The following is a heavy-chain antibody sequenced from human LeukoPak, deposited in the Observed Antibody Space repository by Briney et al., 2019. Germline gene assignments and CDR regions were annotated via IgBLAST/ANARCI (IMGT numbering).Heavy chain of an antibody. CDR2: IVVGSGNT. V-gene: IGHV1-58*02. Sequence: GASVKVSCKASGFTFTSSAMQWVRQARGQRLEWIGWIVVGSGNTNYAQKFQERVTITRDMSTSTAYMELSSLRSEDTAVYYCAADPAAGTYYYYGMDVWGQGTTVTVSS. CDR1: GFTFTSSA. CDR3: AADPAAGTYYYYGMDV. D-gene: IGHD6-13*01. J-gene: IGHJ6*02.